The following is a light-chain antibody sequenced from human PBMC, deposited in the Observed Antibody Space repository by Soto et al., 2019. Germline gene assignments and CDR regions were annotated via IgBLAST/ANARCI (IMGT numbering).Light chain of an antibody. CDR1: SSDVGGYNY. CDR3: SSYTSSSTPHYV. Sequence: QSVLTQPASVSGSPGQSITISCTGTSSDVGGYNYVSWYQQYPGKAPKLMIYEVSNRPSGVSNRFSGSKSGNTASLTISGLQAEDEADYYCSSYTSSSTPHYVFGTGTKVTVL. V-gene: IGLV2-14*01. CDR2: EVS. J-gene: IGLJ1*01.